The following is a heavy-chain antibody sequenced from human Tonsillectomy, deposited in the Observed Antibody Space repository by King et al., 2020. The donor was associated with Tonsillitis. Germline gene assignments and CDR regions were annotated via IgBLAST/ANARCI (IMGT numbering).Heavy chain of an antibody. V-gene: IGHV4-61*02. D-gene: IGHD6-19*01. CDR3: ARTSPSSGWYVDY. J-gene: IGHJ4*02. CDR2: IYTSGGT. Sequence: QLQESGPGLAKPSQTLSLTCTVSGGSISSGSHSWSWIRQPAGKGLEWIGRIYTSGGTNYNPSLKSRVIISIDTSKNQFSLKVSSVTAADTAVYYCARTSPSSGWYVDYWGQGSLVTVSS. CDR1: GGSISSGSHS.